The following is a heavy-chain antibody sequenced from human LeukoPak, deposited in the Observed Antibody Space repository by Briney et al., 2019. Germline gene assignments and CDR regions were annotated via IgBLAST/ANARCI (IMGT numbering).Heavy chain of an antibody. Sequence: PSETLSLTYAVYGGSFSGYYWSWIRQPPGKGLEWIGEINHSGSTNYNPSLKSRVTISVDTSKNQFSLKLSSVTAADTAVYYCARGPTRNYDFWSGYSSASTNGIDYWGQGTLVTVSS. V-gene: IGHV4-34*01. CDR2: INHSGST. CDR1: GGSFSGYY. J-gene: IGHJ4*02. D-gene: IGHD3-3*01. CDR3: ARGPTRNYDFWSGYSSASTNGIDY.